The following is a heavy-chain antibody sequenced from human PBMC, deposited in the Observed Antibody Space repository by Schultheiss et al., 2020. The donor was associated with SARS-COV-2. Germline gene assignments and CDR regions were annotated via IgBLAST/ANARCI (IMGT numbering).Heavy chain of an antibody. CDR3: ARMGNYYYGSENWFDP. CDR2: IFSNDEK. Sequence: SGPTLVKPTQTLTLTCTFSGFSLSTSGVGVGWIRQPPGKALEWLAHIFSNDEKSYSTSLKSRLTISKDTSKSQVVLTMTNMDPVDTATYYCARMGNYYYGSENWFDPWGQGTLVTVSS. D-gene: IGHD3-10*01. CDR1: GFSLSTSGVG. J-gene: IGHJ5*02. V-gene: IGHV2-26*01.